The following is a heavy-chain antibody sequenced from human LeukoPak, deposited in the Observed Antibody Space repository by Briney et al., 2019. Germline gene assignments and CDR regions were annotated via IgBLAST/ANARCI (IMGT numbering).Heavy chain of an antibody. CDR1: GFTVSSNY. CDR2: IYSGGST. Sequence: QPGGSLRLSCAASGFTVSSNYMSWVRQAPGKGLEWVSVIYSGGSTYYADSVKGRFTISRDSSKNTLYLQMNSLRAEDTAVYYCASWGYYDSSGYYQIDYWGQGTLVTVSS. V-gene: IGHV3-66*02. J-gene: IGHJ4*02. CDR3: ASWGYYDSSGYYQIDY. D-gene: IGHD3-22*01.